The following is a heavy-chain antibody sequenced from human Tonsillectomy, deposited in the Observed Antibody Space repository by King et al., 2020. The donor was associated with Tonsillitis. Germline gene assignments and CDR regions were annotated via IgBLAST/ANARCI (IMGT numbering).Heavy chain of an antibody. D-gene: IGHD2-2*01. CDR2: IYYSGST. J-gene: IGHJ5*02. CDR3: ARGGMPDIVVVPAAPTWWFDP. CDR1: GGSISSGDYY. V-gene: IGHV4-30-4*01. Sequence: VQLQESGPGLVKPSQTLSLTCTVSGGSISSGDYYWSWIRQPPGKGLEWIGYIYYSGSTYYNPSLKSRVTISVDTSKNQFSLKLSSVTAADTAVYYCARGGMPDIVVVPAAPTWWFDPWGQGTLVTVSS.